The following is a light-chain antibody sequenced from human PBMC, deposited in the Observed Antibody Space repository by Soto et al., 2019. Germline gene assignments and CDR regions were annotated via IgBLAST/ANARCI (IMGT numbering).Light chain of an antibody. CDR3: SSYTSSTTYV. V-gene: IGLV2-14*01. Sequence: QSVVTQPASLSASPGQSIAISCPGSSSDVGGYNYVSWYQQHPGKAPKLMIYDVSNRPSGVSNRFSGPKSGNTASLPISGLQAEDEADYYCSSYTSSTTYVFGAGTKVTVL. CDR2: DVS. J-gene: IGLJ1*01. CDR1: SSDVGGYNY.